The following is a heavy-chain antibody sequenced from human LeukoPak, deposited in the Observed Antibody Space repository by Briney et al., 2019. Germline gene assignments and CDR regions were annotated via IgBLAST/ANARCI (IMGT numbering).Heavy chain of an antibody. J-gene: IGHJ4*02. Sequence: TGGSLRLSCSVSGFTFSTYVMHWVRQAPGRGPEYVSAISSNGDNTYYADSVKGRFTISRDNSKNTLYLQMSSLRADDTAVYYCVRGTGYWGQGTLVTVSS. CDR1: GFTFSTYV. V-gene: IGHV3-64D*06. CDR2: ISSNGDNT. CDR3: VRGTGY.